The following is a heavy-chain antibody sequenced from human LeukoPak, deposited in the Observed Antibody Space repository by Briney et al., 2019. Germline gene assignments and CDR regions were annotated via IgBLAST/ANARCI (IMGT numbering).Heavy chain of an antibody. CDR3: AGASYGSGSYGGYYFDY. J-gene: IGHJ4*02. D-gene: IGHD3-10*01. CDR1: GYSISSGYY. V-gene: IGHV4-38-2*02. CDR2: IYHSGST. Sequence: SETLSLTCTVSGYSISSGYYWGWIRQPPGKGLEWIGRIYHSGSTFYNPSLKSPSTTTVRTPQKQFSLKLGSVTAADTAVYYCAGASYGSGSYGGYYFDYWGQGTLVTVSS.